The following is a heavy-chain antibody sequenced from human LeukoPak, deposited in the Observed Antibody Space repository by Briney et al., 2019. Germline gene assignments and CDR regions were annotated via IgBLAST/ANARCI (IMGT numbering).Heavy chain of an antibody. CDR1: GFTFSSYS. Sequence: GGSLRLSCAASGFTFSSYSMNWVRQAPGKGLEWVSYISSSGSTIYYADSVRGRFTISRDNAKSSLYLQMNNLRAEDTAVYFCAKDGKTRNWNYFQAKPVYWGQGTLVTVSS. J-gene: IGHJ4*02. D-gene: IGHD1-7*01. CDR2: ISSSGSTI. V-gene: IGHV3-48*04. CDR3: AKDGKTRNWNYFQAKPVY.